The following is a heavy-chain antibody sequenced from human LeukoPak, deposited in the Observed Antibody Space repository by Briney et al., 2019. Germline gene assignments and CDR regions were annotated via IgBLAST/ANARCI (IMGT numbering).Heavy chain of an antibody. CDR3: ASTPDYGDNDY. D-gene: IGHD4-17*01. CDR2: INHSGNT. CDR1: GRSFSNYY. Sequence: SETLSLTCAVYGRSFSNYYWSWIRQPPGKGLEWIGEINHSGNTNNNPSLKSRVTISVDTSRNQFSLKLSSVTAADTAVYYCASTPDYGDNDYWGQGTLVTVSS. V-gene: IGHV4-34*01. J-gene: IGHJ4*02.